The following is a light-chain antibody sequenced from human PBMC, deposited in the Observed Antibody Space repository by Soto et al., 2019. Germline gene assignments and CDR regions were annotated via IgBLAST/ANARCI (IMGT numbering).Light chain of an antibody. CDR1: QSVNSN. CDR2: GTS. V-gene: IGKV3-15*01. CDR3: QQYNNWPRT. J-gene: IGKJ1*01. Sequence: EIVMTQSPATLSLSPGERATLWCRASQSVNSNLAWYQQKAGQAPRLLIYGTSTRATGIPARFSGSGSGTDFTLTISSLQFEDFAVYYCQQYNNWPRTFGQGTKVDIK.